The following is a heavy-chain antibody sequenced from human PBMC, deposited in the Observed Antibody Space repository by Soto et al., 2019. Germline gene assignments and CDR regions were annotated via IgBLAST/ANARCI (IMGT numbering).Heavy chain of an antibody. Sequence: QVELMESGGDVVQTGGSLRLSCAASGFTFGRFGMHWVRQGPGKGLEWVSFISYDGGNNEYEDSVKGRFIVSRDNSKNPLYLQMRSLRVEDTAVYFCAREVRANLDDFGDYEWFDPWGRGTLVTVSS. CDR1: GFTFGRFG. V-gene: IGHV3-30*03. J-gene: IGHJ5*02. D-gene: IGHD4-17*01. CDR3: AREVRANLDDFGDYEWFDP. CDR2: ISYDGGNN.